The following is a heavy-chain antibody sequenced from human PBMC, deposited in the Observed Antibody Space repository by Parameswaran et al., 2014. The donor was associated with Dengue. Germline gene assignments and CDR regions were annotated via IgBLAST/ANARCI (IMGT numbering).Heavy chain of an antibody. V-gene: IGHV3-23*01. Sequence: SNARWIRQPPGKGLEWVSAISGSGGSTYYADSVKGRFTISRDNSKNTLYLQMNSLRAEDTAVYYCHSDYGDYGLVLDPYYFDYWGQGTLVTVSS. D-gene: IGHD4-17*01. J-gene: IGHJ4*02. CDR3: HSDYGDYGLVLDPYYFDY. CDR1: SNA. CDR2: ISGSGGST.